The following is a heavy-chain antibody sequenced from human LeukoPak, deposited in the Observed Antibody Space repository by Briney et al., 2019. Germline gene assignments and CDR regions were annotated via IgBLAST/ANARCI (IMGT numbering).Heavy chain of an antibody. CDR3: TTLHILTGYYLRY. Sequence: GGSLRLSCAASGFTFSNAWMSWVRQAPGKGLEWVGRIKSKTDGGTTDYAAPVKGRFTISRDDSKNTLYLQMNSLKTEDTAVCYCTTLHILTGYYLRYWGQGTLVTVSS. D-gene: IGHD3-9*01. J-gene: IGHJ4*02. CDR1: GFTFSNAW. V-gene: IGHV3-15*01. CDR2: IKSKTDGGTT.